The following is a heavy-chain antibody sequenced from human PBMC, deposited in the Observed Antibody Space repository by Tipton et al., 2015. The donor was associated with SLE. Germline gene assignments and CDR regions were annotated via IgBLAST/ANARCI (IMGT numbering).Heavy chain of an antibody. CDR1: GYTFTSYY. D-gene: IGHD5-18*01. CDR2: INPSGGST. V-gene: IGHV1-46*01. CDR3: ARERGERGYSYGYYFDY. Sequence: QLVQSGAEVKKPGASVKVSCKASGYTFTSYYMHWVRQAPGQGLEWMGIINPSGGSTSYAQKFQGRVTITADESTSTAYMELSSLRSEDTAVYYCARERGERGYSYGYYFDYWGQGTLVTVSS. J-gene: IGHJ4*02.